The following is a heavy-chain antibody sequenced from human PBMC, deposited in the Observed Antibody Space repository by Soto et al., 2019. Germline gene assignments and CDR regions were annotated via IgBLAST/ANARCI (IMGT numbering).Heavy chain of an antibody. CDR1: GYTFTSYA. J-gene: IGHJ5*02. CDR2: INAGNGST. CDR3: ARDREDIVVVVAATGNNWFDP. D-gene: IGHD2-15*01. V-gene: IGHV1-3*01. Sequence: ASVKVSCKASGYTFTSYAMHWVRQAPGQRLEWMGWINAGNGSTKYSQKFQGRVTITRDTSASTAYMELSSLRSEDTAVYYCARDREDIVVVVAATGNNWFDPWGQGTLVTVSS.